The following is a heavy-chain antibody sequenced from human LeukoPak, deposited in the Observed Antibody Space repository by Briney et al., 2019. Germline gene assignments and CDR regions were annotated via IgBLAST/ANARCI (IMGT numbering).Heavy chain of an antibody. CDR3: ARRDYYGSGSPDF. D-gene: IGHD3-10*01. CDR2: ISGSSKYI. J-gene: IGHJ4*02. V-gene: IGHV3-11*03. Sequence: GGSLRLSCAASGFTFSDYYMSWIRQAPGKGLEWVSYISGSSKYINYADSVKGRFTISRDNAKNSLYLQMNSLRAEDTALYYCARRDYYGSGSPDFWGQGTLVTVSS. CDR1: GFTFSDYY.